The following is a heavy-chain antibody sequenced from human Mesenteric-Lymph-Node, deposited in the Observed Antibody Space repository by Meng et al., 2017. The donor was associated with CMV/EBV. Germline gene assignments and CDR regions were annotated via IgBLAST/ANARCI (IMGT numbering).Heavy chain of an antibody. CDR2: VSGSGSVT. V-gene: IGHV3-23*01. CDR1: GFTFSSYA. CDR3: ARDLDYGGNRAMGAFDI. Sequence: GESLKISCAASGFTFSSYAMTWVRQTPAKGLEWVSAVSGSGSVTYYADSVKGRFTISRDNTKNSLYMQMNSLRVEDTAVYFCARDLDYGGNRAMGAFDIWGQGTMVTVSS. J-gene: IGHJ3*02. D-gene: IGHD4-23*01.